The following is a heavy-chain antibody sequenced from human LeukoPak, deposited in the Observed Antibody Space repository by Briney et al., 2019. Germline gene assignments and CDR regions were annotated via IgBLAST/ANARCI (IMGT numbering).Heavy chain of an antibody. CDR3: AKVYCTSTSCYKEY. CDR2: ISGSGGST. D-gene: IGHD2-2*02. Sequence: PGGSLRLSCAASGFTFSRSAMSWVRQAPGKGLEWISTISGSGGSTYYADSVKGRFTVSRDNSKNTLYLQMNSLRAEDTAVYYCAKVYCTSTSCYKEYWGQGTLVTVSS. J-gene: IGHJ4*02. CDR1: GFTFSRSA. V-gene: IGHV3-23*01.